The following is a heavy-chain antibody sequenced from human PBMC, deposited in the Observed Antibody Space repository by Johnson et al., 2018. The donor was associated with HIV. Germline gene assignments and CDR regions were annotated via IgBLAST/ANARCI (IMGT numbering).Heavy chain of an antibody. CDR2: ISSSGSTI. CDR1: GFSFSDYY. CDR3: ARDSTPWGDDYVDYAFDI. V-gene: IGHV3-11*04. D-gene: IGHD4/OR15-4a*01. Sequence: QVQLVESGGGLVKPGKSLRLSCAASGFSFSDYYMSWIRQAPGKGLEWVSFISSSGSTIYYADSVKGRFPLSRDNAKNSLYLQMNSLKAEDTAVYYCARDSTPWGDDYVDYAFDIWGQGTLVTVSS. J-gene: IGHJ3*02.